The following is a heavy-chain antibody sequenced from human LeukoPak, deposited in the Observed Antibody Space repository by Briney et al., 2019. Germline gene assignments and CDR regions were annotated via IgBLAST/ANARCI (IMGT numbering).Heavy chain of an antibody. Sequence: GGSLRLSRAASGFTFSSYGMHWVRQAPGKGLEWVAVISYDGSNKYYADSVKGRFTISRDNSKNTLYLQMNSLRAEDTAVYYCAKDHYCSSTSCYRFAGLYYYYYGMDVWGQGATVTVSS. CDR1: GFTFSSYG. J-gene: IGHJ6*02. V-gene: IGHV3-30*18. CDR3: AKDHYCSSTSCYRFAGLYYYYYGMDV. D-gene: IGHD2-2*02. CDR2: ISYDGSNK.